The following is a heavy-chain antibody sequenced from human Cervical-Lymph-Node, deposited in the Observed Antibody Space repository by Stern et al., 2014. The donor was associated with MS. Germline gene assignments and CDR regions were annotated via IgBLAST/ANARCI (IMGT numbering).Heavy chain of an antibody. CDR1: GFTFSDHY. D-gene: IGHD1-1*01. CDR2: SRNKANSYTT. CDR3: VRGYNSFDS. V-gene: IGHV3-72*01. Sequence: EMQLVESGGDLVQPGGSLRLSCAASGFTFSDHYMDWVRQAPGQGLEWVGRSRNKANSYTTEYAASVRGRFTVSRDGSKDSLYLQMDSLKTEDTAVYYCVRGYNSFDSWGQGTLVTVSS. J-gene: IGHJ4*02.